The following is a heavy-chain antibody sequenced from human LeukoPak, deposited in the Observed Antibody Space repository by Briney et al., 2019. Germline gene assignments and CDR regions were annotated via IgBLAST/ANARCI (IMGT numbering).Heavy chain of an antibody. J-gene: IGHJ4*02. Sequence: GGSLRLSCAASGFVFSTYAMGWVRQAPGKGLEWVSAISSGGDNTYYADSVKGQFIISRDNSKNTLDLQMNSLRAEDTAIYHCAKVKALDAVASYFDYWGQGTLVTVSS. CDR1: GFVFSTYA. CDR3: AKVKALDAVASYFDY. D-gene: IGHD1-1*01. V-gene: IGHV3-23*01. CDR2: ISSGGDNT.